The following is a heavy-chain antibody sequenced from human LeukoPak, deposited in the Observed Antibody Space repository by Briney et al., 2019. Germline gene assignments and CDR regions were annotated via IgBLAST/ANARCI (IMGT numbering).Heavy chain of an antibody. Sequence: GIIYPGDSDTRYSPSFQAQVTISADKSISTAYLQWSSLKASDTAMYYCARQDSGSYYSDIDYWGQGTLVTVSS. CDR3: ARQDSGSYYSDIDY. D-gene: IGHD1-26*01. J-gene: IGHJ4*02. V-gene: IGHV5-51*01. CDR2: IYPGDSDT.